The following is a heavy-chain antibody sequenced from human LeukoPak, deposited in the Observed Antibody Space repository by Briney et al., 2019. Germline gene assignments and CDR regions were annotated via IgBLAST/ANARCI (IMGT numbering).Heavy chain of an antibody. CDR2: ISAYNGNT. J-gene: IGHJ4*02. CDR1: GGTFSSYA. CDR3: ARATRDDILTGYYAPHY. Sequence: ASVKVSCKASGGTFSSYAISWVRQAPGQGLEWMGWISAYNGNTNYAQKFQGRVAMTTDTSTSTAYMELRSLRSDDTAVYYCARATRDDILTGYYAPHYWGQGTLVTVSS. V-gene: IGHV1-18*01. D-gene: IGHD3-9*01.